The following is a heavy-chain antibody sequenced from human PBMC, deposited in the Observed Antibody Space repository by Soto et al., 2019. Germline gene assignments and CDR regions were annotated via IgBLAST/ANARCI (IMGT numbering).Heavy chain of an antibody. D-gene: IGHD3-22*01. J-gene: IGHJ6*02. CDR3: AGTGAVVTHYYGMDV. CDR2: IYPGDSDT. V-gene: IGHV5-51*01. Sequence: PGESLKISCKGSGYSFTSYWIGWVRQMPGKGLEWMGIIYPGDSDTRYSPSFQGQVTISADKSISTAYLQWSSLKASDTAMYYCAGTGAVVTHYYGMDVWGQGTTVTVPS. CDR1: GYSFTSYW.